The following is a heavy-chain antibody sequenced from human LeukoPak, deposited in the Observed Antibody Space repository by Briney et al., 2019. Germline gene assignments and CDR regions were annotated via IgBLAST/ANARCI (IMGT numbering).Heavy chain of an antibody. D-gene: IGHD3-10*01. J-gene: IGHJ5*02. V-gene: IGHV3-23*01. CDR2: ISGSGGST. CDR3: ARDSLVRGVISLNWFDP. Sequence: GGSLRLSCAASGFTFSDYALGWVRQAPGKGLEWVSAISGSGGSTYYADSVKGRFTISRDDAKNSLYLQMDSLRVEDTAVYYCARDSLVRGVISLNWFDPWGQGTLVTVSS. CDR1: GFTFSDYA.